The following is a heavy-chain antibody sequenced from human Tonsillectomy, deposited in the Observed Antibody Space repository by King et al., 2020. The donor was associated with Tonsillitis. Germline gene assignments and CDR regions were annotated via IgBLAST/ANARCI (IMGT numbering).Heavy chain of an antibody. D-gene: IGHD6-6*01. V-gene: IGHV3-23*01. CDR2: ISGSGGST. J-gene: IGHJ3*02. Sequence: VQLLESGGGLVQPGGSLRLSCAASGFTFSSYAMNWVRQATGKGLEWVSAISGSGGSTYYADSVKGRFTISRDNSKNTLYLQMNSLRADDTAVYFCATERIAARPHKRNFPALDAFDIWGQGTMVAVSS. CDR3: ATERIAARPHKRNFPALDAFDI. CDR1: GFTFSSYA.